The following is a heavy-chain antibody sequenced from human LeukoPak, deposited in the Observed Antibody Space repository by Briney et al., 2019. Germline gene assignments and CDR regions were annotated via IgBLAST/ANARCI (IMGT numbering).Heavy chain of an antibody. D-gene: IGHD6-19*01. CDR2: ISGGGGET. CDR1: GFTFSTYA. Sequence: PGGSLRLSCAASGFTFSTYAMSRVRQAPGKGLEWVSTISGGGGETYYADSVKGRFTISRDNSNNRLYLQMNSLRAEDTAVYYCAKGPTWGWYEGYFDYWGQGTLVTVSS. V-gene: IGHV3-23*01. CDR3: AKGPTWGWYEGYFDY. J-gene: IGHJ4*02.